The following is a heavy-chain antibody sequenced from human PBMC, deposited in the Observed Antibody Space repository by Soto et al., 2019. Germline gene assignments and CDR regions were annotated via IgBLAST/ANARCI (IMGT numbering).Heavy chain of an antibody. CDR3: ARHPLWGTGMVLWYFDL. J-gene: IGHJ2*01. Sequence: QVQLVESGGGVVQPGRSLRLSCAASGFTFSSYAMHWVRQAPGKGLEWVAVISYDGSNKYYADSVKGRFTISRDNSKNTRYLQVKGLRAEDTAVYYSARHPLWGTGMVLWYFDLWGPGTLVTVSS. CDR2: ISYDGSNK. D-gene: IGHD5-18*01. V-gene: IGHV3-30-3*01. CDR1: GFTFSSYA.